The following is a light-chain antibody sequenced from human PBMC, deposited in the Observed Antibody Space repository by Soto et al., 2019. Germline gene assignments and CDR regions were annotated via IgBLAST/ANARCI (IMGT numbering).Light chain of an antibody. CDR3: QKYNSAPWT. Sequence: DIQMTQSPSSLSASGGDRVTITCRASQGISNYLAWYQQKPGKVPKLLIYAASTLQSGVPSRFSGSGAGTDFTLTISKLQPEDVATYYCQKYNSAPWTFGQGTKVEIK. J-gene: IGKJ1*01. CDR1: QGISNY. V-gene: IGKV1-27*01. CDR2: AAS.